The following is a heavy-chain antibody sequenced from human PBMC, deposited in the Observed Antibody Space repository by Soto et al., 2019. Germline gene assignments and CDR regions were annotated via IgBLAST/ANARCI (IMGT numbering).Heavy chain of an antibody. CDR3: ARAVAVPADFDY. D-gene: IGHD6-19*01. CDR2: INAGNGNT. V-gene: IGHV1-3*05. J-gene: IGHJ4*02. CDR1: GYTFTGYA. Sequence: QVQVVQSGAEEKKPGASVKVSCTASGYTFTGYAMHWVRQAPGQRLEWMGWINAGNGNTKYSQKFQGRVTITRDTSASTAYVELSSLRSEDTAVYYCARAVAVPADFDYWGQGTLVTVSS.